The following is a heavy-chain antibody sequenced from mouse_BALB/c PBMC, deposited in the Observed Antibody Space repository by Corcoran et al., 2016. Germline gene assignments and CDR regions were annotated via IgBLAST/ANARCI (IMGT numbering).Heavy chain of an antibody. J-gene: IGHJ4*01. Sequence: EIQLQQSGPKLVKPGASVKISCKASGYTFTSYVMHWVKQKPGQGLEWIGYINPYNDGTKYNEKFKGKSTLTSDKSSSTAYLELSSLTSEDSAVYYCARLYPGIAMYYWGQGTSVTVSS. CDR3: ARLYPGIAMYY. CDR2: INPYNDGT. CDR1: GYTFTSYV. V-gene: IGHV1S136*01.